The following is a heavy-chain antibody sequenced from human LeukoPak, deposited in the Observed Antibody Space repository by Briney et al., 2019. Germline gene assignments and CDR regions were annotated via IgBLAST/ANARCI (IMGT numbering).Heavy chain of an antibody. D-gene: IGHD3-10*01. J-gene: IGHJ5*02. CDR3: ASVLHYYRSGSYPP. V-gene: IGHV4-39*01. Sequence: SETLSLTCTVSGGSISSSSYYWGWIRQPPGKGLEWIGSIYYSGSTYYNPSLKSRVTISVDTSKNQFSLKLSSVTAADTAVYYCASVLHYYRSGSYPPWGQGTLVTVSS. CDR1: GGSISSSSYY. CDR2: IYYSGST.